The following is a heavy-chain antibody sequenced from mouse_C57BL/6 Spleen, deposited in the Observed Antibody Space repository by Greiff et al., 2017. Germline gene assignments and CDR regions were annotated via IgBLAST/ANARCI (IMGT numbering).Heavy chain of an antibody. Sequence: VMLVESGPELVKPGASVKLSCKASGYTFTSYDINWVKQRPGQGLEWIGWIYPRDGSTKYNEKFKGKATLTVDTSSSTAYMELHSLTSEDSAVYFCAREGLRQDLGYAMDYWGQGTSVTVSS. CDR1: GYTFTSYD. V-gene: IGHV1-85*01. D-gene: IGHD2-4*01. CDR3: AREGLRQDLGYAMDY. CDR2: IYPRDGST. J-gene: IGHJ4*01.